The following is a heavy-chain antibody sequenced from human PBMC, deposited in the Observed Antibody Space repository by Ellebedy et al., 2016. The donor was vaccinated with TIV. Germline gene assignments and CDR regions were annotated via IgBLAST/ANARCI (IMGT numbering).Heavy chain of an antibody. CDR3: ARQMRYFDC. Sequence: MPSETLSLTCTVSGGSISSSGYYWGWIRQPPGKGLEWIGTIYYSGNTYYNPSLKSRVTISVDTSKNQFYLKLNSVTAADTAVYYCARQMRYFDCWGQGTLVTVSS. J-gene: IGHJ4*02. D-gene: IGHD3-9*01. CDR2: IYYSGNT. CDR1: GGSISSSGYY. V-gene: IGHV4-39*01.